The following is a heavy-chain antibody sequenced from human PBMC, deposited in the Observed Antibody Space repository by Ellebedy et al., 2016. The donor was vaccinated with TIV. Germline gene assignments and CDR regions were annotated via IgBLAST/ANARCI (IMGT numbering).Heavy chain of an antibody. J-gene: IGHJ2*01. CDR2: INTNTGNP. Sequence: AASVTVSCKASGYTFTSYAMNWVRQAPGQGLEWMGWINTNTGNPTYAQGFTGRFVFSFDTSVSTAYLQISSLKAEDTAVYYCARGAAAGFFWYFDLWGRGTLVTVSS. D-gene: IGHD6-13*01. V-gene: IGHV7-4-1*02. CDR1: GYTFTSYA. CDR3: ARGAAAGFFWYFDL.